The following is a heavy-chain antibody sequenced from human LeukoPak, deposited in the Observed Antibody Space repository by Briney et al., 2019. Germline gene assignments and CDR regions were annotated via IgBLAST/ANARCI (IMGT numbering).Heavy chain of an antibody. CDR3: ARDDLHGDLDFDY. D-gene: IGHD4-17*01. CDR1: GYTFISYG. CDR2: ISGYNGNT. V-gene: IGHV1-18*04. J-gene: IGHJ4*02. Sequence: ASVKVSCKASGYTFISYGISWVRQAPGQGLEWMGWISGYNGNTNYAQKFQGRVTMTTDTSTSAAYMELRSLRADDTAVYHCARDDLHGDLDFDYWGQGTLVTVSS.